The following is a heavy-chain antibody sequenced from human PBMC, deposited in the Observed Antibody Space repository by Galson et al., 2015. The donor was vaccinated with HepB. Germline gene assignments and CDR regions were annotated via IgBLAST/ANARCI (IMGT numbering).Heavy chain of an antibody. CDR2: ISATSYYI. J-gene: IGHJ5*02. D-gene: IGHD6-19*01. CDR3: TRDHDEVELAGTRFRNWFDP. CDR1: GFTFTTYS. V-gene: IGHV3-21*06. Sequence: SLRLSCAASGFTFTTYSMNWVRQAPGKGLEWVSSISATSYYIYYADSVKGRFTISRDNAKNSLFLEMNGLRAEDTAVYYCTRDHDEVELAGTRFRNWFDPWGQGTLVTVS.